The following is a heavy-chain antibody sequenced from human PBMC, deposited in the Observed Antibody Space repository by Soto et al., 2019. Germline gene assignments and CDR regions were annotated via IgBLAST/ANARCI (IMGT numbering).Heavy chain of an antibody. V-gene: IGHV6-1*01. J-gene: IGHJ5*02. CDR2: TYYRSKWYN. D-gene: IGHD3-10*01. Sequence: SQPLSLTCAISGDSVSSNSAAWNWIRQSPSRGLEWLGRTYYRSKWYNDYAVSVKSRITINPDTSKNQFSLQLNSVTPEDTAVYYCARGDMVRGVITYNWFDPWGQGTLVTSPQ. CDR3: ARGDMVRGVITYNWFDP. CDR1: GDSVSSNSAA.